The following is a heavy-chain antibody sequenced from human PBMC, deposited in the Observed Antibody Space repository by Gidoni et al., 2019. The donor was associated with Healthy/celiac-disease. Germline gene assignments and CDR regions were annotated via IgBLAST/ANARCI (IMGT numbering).Heavy chain of an antibody. CDR2: ISYDGSNK. CDR1: GFTFSSYA. J-gene: IGHJ4*02. Sequence: QVQLVESGGGVVQPGRSLRLSCAASGFTFSSYAMHGVRQAPGKGLEWVAVISYDGSNKYYADSVKGRFTISRDNSKNTMYLQMNSLRAEDTAVYYCARDRRIAAAGGYFDYWGQGTLVTVSS. V-gene: IGHV3-30-3*01. CDR3: ARDRRIAAAGGYFDY. D-gene: IGHD6-13*01.